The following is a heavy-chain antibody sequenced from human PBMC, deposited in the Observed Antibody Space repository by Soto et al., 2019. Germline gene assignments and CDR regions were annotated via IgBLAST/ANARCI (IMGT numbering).Heavy chain of an antibody. CDR2: IYTSGST. CDR1: GGSFSSYY. CDR3: AREVAEAARSLDY. J-gene: IGHJ4*02. Sequence: QVQLQESGPGLVKPSETLSLTCTVSGGSFSSYYWSWIRQPAGKGLEWVGRIYTSGSTNYNPSLKSRVTMSADTSKKQFSLNLTSVTAADTAVYYCAREVAEAARSLDYWGQGTLVTVSA. D-gene: IGHD6-6*01. V-gene: IGHV4-4*07.